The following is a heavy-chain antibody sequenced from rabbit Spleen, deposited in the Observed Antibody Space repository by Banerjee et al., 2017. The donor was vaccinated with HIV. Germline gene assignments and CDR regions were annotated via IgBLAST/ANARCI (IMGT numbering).Heavy chain of an antibody. J-gene: IGHJ4*01. CDR1: GFTFSGYW. V-gene: IGHV1S45*01. D-gene: IGHD6-1*01. Sequence: QEQLVESRGGLVKPEGSLTLTCTASGFTFSGYWMCWVRQAPGKGLEWIACIYAGSGGSTYYANWAKGRFTISRTSSTTVTLRMTSLTAADTATYFCARGSNTLNYGYDLWGPGTLVTVS. CDR3: ARGSNTLNYGYDL. CDR2: IYAGSGGST.